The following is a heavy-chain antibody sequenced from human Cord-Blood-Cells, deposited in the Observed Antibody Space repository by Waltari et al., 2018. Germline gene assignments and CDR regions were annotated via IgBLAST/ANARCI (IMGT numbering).Heavy chain of an antibody. CDR2: INHSGST. V-gene: IGHV4-34*01. CDR3: ARGLKGGSYYFDY. Sequence: QVQLQQWGAGLLKPSETLSLTCAVYGGSFSGYYWSWTSQPPGKGLEWIGEINHSGSTNYNPSLKSRVTISVDTSKNQFSLKLSSVTAADTAVYYCARGLKGGSYYFDYWGQGTLVTVSS. J-gene: IGHJ4*02. D-gene: IGHD1-26*01. CDR1: GGSFSGYY.